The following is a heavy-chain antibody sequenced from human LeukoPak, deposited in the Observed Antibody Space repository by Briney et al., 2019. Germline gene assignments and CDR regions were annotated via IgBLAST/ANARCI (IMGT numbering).Heavy chain of an antibody. D-gene: IGHD5-24*01. CDR1: GASLSSCY. V-gene: IGHV4-59*01. J-gene: IGHJ4*02. CDR3: VRGAGWLPDY. Sequence: SETLSLTCTVSGASLSSCYCSWIRQSPGKGLEWIGLISYSGSTKYNSSLESRVTISADTSKSQCSLKLSSVTAADTAVYYCVRGAGWLPDYWGQGTLVTVSS. CDR2: ISYSGST.